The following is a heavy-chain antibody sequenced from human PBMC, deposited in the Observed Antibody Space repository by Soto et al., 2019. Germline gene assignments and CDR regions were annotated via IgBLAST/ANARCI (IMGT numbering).Heavy chain of an antibody. CDR1: GGTFSSYA. Sequence: QVQLVQSGAEVKKPGSSVKVSCKASGGTFSSYAISWVRQAPGQGLEWMGGIIPIFGTANYAQKFQGRVTLTADESRSTAYMELSSLRAEDTAVYYCGRYGGNSEGYYYYYGMDVWGQGTTVTVSS. V-gene: IGHV1-69*12. CDR2: IIPIFGTA. J-gene: IGHJ6*02. D-gene: IGHD2-21*02. CDR3: GRYGGNSEGYYYYYGMDV.